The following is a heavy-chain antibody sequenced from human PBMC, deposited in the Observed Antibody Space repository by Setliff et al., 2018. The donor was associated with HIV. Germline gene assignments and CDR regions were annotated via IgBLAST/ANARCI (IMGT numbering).Heavy chain of an antibody. J-gene: IGHJ4*02. CDR2: FYYNGDS. V-gene: IGHV4-39*01. CDR3: SRGTFGGVIAQYYFDY. CDR1: GDSVNDRSYF. Sequence: SETLSLTCTVSGDSVNDRSYFWGWIRQPPGKGLEWIGTFYYNGDSRYNPSLKSRVTISVDTSKNQFSLNLNSVTAADTAVYYCSRGTFGGVIAQYYFDYWGQGTLVTVSS. D-gene: IGHD3-16*02.